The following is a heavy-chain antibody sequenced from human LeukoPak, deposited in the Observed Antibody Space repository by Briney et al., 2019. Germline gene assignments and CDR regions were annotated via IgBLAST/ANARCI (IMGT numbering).Heavy chain of an antibody. Sequence: PGRSLRLSCAAPGFTFSSYSMHWVRQAPGKGLEWVAVISYDGSNKYYADSVKGRFTISRDNSKNTLYLQMNSLRAEDTAVYYCARAANAFDIWGQGTMVTVSS. CDR2: ISYDGSNK. V-gene: IGHV3-30*04. CDR1: GFTFSSYS. CDR3: ARAANAFDI. J-gene: IGHJ3*02.